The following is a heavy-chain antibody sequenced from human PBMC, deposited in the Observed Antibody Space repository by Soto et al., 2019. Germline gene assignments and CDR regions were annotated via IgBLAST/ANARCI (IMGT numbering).Heavy chain of an antibody. CDR1: GFTFSSYE. V-gene: IGHV3-48*03. CDR3: ARFSQAQGYYHGMDV. CDR2: ISSSGSTI. Sequence: GGSLRLSCAASGFTFSSYEMNWVRQAPGKGLEWVSYISSSGSTIYYADSVKGRFTISRDNAKNSLYLQMNSLRAEDTAVYYCARFSQAQGYYHGMDVWGQGTTVTVSS. J-gene: IGHJ6*02.